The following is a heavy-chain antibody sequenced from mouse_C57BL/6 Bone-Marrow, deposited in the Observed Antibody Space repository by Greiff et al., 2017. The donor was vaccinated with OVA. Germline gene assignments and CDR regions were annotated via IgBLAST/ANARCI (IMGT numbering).Heavy chain of an antibody. CDR2: IYPRSGNT. Sequence: QVQLQQSGAELARPGASVKLSCKASGYTFTSYGISWVKQRTGQGLEWIGEIYPRSGNTYYNEKFKGKATLTADKSSSTAYMELRSLTSEDSAVYFCASGLLWSYDYAMDYWGQGTSVTVSS. CDR3: ASGLLWSYDYAMDY. V-gene: IGHV1-81*01. CDR1: GYTFTSYG. D-gene: IGHD2-1*01. J-gene: IGHJ4*01.